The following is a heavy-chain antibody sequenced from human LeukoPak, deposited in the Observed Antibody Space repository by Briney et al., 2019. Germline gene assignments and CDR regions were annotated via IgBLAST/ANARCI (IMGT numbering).Heavy chain of an antibody. D-gene: IGHD6-13*01. J-gene: IGHJ4*02. CDR3: AKGRPAASTFDY. CDR1: GFTFSDYA. V-gene: IGHV3-23*01. CDR2: ISGSGGST. Sequence: GGSLRLSCAASGFTFSDYAMSWVRQAPGKGLEWVSAISGSGGSTYYADSVKGRFTISRDNSTNTLYLQMNGLTAEDTAVYYCAKGRPAASTFDYWGRGTLVTVSS.